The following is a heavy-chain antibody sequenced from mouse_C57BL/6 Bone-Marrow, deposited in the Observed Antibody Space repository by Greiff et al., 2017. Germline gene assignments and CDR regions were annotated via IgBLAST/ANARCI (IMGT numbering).Heavy chain of an antibody. CDR1: GYTFTSYG. Sequence: VQLQQSGAELVRPGSSVKMSCKTSGYTFTSYGINWVKQRPGQGLEWIGYIYLGNGYTEYNEKFKGKATLTSDTSSSTAYMQLSSLTSEDSAIYFCARSPGDYWGQGTTLTGSS. CDR2: IYLGNGYT. CDR3: ARSPGDY. V-gene: IGHV1-58*01. J-gene: IGHJ2*01.